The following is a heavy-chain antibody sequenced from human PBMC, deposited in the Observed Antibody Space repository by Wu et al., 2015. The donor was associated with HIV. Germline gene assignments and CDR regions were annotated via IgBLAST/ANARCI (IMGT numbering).Heavy chain of an antibody. D-gene: IGHD3-16*01. V-gene: IGHV1-18*01. CDR1: GYTFTSYG. CDR2: ISTYNGKT. CDR3: ARDWGGXSFRFDP. J-gene: IGHJ5*02. Sequence: QVQLVQSGAEMKKPGASVKVSCKASGYTFTSYGISWVRQAPGQGLEWMGWISTYNGKTNYAQKLQARVTMTTDTSTSTVSMELRRLRSDDTAVYYCARDWGGXSFRFDPWGQGTLVTVSS.